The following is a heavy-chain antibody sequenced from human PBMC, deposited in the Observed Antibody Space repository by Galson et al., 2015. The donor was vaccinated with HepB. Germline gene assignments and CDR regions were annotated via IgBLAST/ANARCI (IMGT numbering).Heavy chain of an antibody. V-gene: IGHV3-11*05. CDR3: ARAYLTGTEFDH. D-gene: IGHD1-1*01. J-gene: IGHJ4*02. CDR2: ISGSSIYT. Sequence: SLRLSCAASGFTFSDYYMTWIRQAPGKGLEWLSYISGSSIYTNHADSVKGRFTISRDNAKNSLYLQMNSLRAEDTAVYYCARAYLTGTEFDHWGQGTLVTVSS. CDR1: GFTFSDYY.